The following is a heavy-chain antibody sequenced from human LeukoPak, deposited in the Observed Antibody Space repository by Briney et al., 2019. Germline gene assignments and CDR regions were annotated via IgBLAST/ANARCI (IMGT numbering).Heavy chain of an antibody. D-gene: IGHD3-16*02. CDR2: ISSSSSSTI. V-gene: IGHV3-48*02. Sequence: GSLRLSCAASGFTFSSYSMNWVRQAPGKGLEWVSYISSSSSSTIYYADSVKGRFTISRDNAKNSLYLQMNSLRDEDTAVYYCARGSYLEDYWGQGTLVTVSS. J-gene: IGHJ4*02. CDR3: ARGSYLEDY. CDR1: GFTFSSYS.